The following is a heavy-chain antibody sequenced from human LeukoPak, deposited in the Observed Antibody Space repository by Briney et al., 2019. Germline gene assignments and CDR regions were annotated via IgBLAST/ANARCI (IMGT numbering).Heavy chain of an antibody. V-gene: IGHV3-33*01. D-gene: IGHD6-19*01. Sequence: GGSLGLSCAASGFTFSSYGMHWVRQAPGKGLEWVAVIWYDGSNKYYADSVKGRFTISRDNSKNTLYLQMNSLRAEDTAVYYCAREKSAVAGYYFDYWGQGTLVTVSS. CDR2: IWYDGSNK. J-gene: IGHJ4*02. CDR3: AREKSAVAGYYFDY. CDR1: GFTFSSYG.